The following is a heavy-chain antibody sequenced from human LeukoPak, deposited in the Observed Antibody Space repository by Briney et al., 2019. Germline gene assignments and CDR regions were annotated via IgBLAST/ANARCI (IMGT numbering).Heavy chain of an antibody. Sequence: ASETLSLTCAVYGGSFSGYYWSWIRQPPGKGLGWIGEINHSGSTNYNPSLKSRVTISVDTSKNQFSLKLSSVTAADTAVYYCARGRLKVDYWGQGTLVTVSS. J-gene: IGHJ4*02. CDR2: INHSGST. CDR3: ARGRLKVDY. CDR1: GGSFSGYY. V-gene: IGHV4-34*01.